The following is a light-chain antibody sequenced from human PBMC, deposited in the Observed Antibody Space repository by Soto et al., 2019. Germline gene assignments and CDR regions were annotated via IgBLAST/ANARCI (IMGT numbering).Light chain of an antibody. CDR2: MGS. Sequence: DIVMTQSPLSLPVTPGEPASISCRSSQSLLHSNGYNYLDWYLQKPGQSPQVLIYMGSNRASGVPDRFSGSGSGTDFTLNISRVEAEDVGVYYCMQDLQTPLTFGGGTKVEIK. CDR1: QSLLHSNGYNY. V-gene: IGKV2-28*01. CDR3: MQDLQTPLT. J-gene: IGKJ4*01.